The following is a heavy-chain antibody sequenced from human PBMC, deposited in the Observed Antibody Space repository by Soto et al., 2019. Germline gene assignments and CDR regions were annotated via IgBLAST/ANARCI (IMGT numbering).Heavy chain of an antibody. CDR2: IRCKPNTDAT. V-gene: IGHV3-73*01. D-gene: IGHD2-15*01. CDR1: GFTFSDSA. J-gene: IGHJ6*03. Sequence: EVQLVESGGGLVQPGGSLKLSCAASGFTFSDSAMHWVRQASGKGLEWVGRIRCKPNTDATAYAASVKGRFTISRDDSKNTAYLQMNSLKTEDTAVYYCTRHVDCSGGSCYSGYYYYMDVWGKGTTVTVSS. CDR3: TRHVDCSGGSCYSGYYYYMDV.